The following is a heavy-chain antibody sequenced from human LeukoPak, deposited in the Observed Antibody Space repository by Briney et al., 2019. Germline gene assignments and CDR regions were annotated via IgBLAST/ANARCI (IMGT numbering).Heavy chain of an antibody. D-gene: IGHD4-17*01. CDR1: GFTFSSYS. V-gene: IGHV3-21*01. J-gene: IGHJ4*02. CDR2: ISSSSSYI. Sequence: GGSLRLSCAASGFTFSSYSMNWVRQAPGKGLEWVSSISSSSSYIYYADSVKGRFTISGDNAKNSLYLQMNSLRAEDTAVYYCARETNYGDYAPDYWGQGTLVTVSS. CDR3: ARETNYGDYAPDY.